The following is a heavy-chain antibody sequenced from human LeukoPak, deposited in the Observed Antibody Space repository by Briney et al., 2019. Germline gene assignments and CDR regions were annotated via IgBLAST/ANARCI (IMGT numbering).Heavy chain of an antibody. CDR2: ISWNSGSI. Sequence: SLRLSCAASGFTFDDYAMHWVRQAPGKGLEWVSGISWNSGSIGYADSVKGRFTISRDNAKDSLHLQMDSLRADDTAVYYCVRDGIVGASYYFDFWGQGTLVTVSS. J-gene: IGHJ4*02. D-gene: IGHD1-26*01. CDR3: VRDGIVGASYYFDF. V-gene: IGHV3-9*01. CDR1: GFTFDDYA.